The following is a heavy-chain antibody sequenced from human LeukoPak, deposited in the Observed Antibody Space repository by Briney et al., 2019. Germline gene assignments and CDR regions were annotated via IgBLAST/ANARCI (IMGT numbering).Heavy chain of an antibody. D-gene: IGHD6-6*01. CDR2: IIPIFGTA. J-gene: IGHJ5*02. Sequence: SVKVSCKASGGTFSSYAISWVRQAPGQGLEWMGGIIPIFGTANYAQKFQGRVTITTVESTSTAYMELSSLRSEDTAVYYCARDTEFLGYSSSSGWFDPWGQGTLATVSS. CDR1: GGTFSSYA. V-gene: IGHV1-69*05. CDR3: ARDTEFLGYSSSSGWFDP.